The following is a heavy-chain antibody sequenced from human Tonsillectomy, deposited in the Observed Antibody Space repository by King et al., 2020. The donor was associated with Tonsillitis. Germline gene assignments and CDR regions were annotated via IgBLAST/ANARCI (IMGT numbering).Heavy chain of an antibody. CDR1: GFTFSSYA. J-gene: IGHJ6*02. D-gene: IGHD2-2*02. Sequence: VQLVESGGGVVQPGRSLRLSCAASGFTFSSYAMHWVRQAPGKGLEWVAVISYDGSNKYYADSVKGRFTISRDNSKNTLYLQMNSLRAEDTAVYYCARDFPGYCSSTSCYTGATAYYYGMDVWGQGTTVTVSS. CDR2: ISYDGSNK. CDR3: ARDFPGYCSSTSCYTGATAYYYGMDV. V-gene: IGHV3-30-3*01.